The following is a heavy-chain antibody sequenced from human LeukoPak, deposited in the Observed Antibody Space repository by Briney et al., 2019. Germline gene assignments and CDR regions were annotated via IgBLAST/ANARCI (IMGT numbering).Heavy chain of an antibody. Sequence: SETLSLTCTVSGGSISSYYWSWIRQPPGKGLEWIGYIYYSGGTNYNPSLKSRVTISVDTSKNQFSLKLSSVTAADTAVYYCARDGDDFWSGYYTGWFDPWGQGTLVTVSS. J-gene: IGHJ5*02. D-gene: IGHD3-3*01. V-gene: IGHV4-59*01. CDR1: GGSISSYY. CDR2: IYYSGGT. CDR3: ARDGDDFWSGYYTGWFDP.